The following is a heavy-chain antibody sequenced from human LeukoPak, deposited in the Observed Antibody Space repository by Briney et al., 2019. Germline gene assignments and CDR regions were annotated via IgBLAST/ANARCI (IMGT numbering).Heavy chain of an antibody. V-gene: IGHV4-34*01. Sequence: SETLSLTCAVYGGSFSGYYWSWIRQPPGKGLEWIGEINHSGSTNYNPSLKSRVTISVDTSKNQFSLKLSSVTAADTAVYYCARAIARYCSSTSCYTLGYYYYYMGVWGKGTTVTVSS. D-gene: IGHD2-2*02. CDR2: INHSGST. CDR3: ARAIARYCSSTSCYTLGYYYYYMGV. J-gene: IGHJ6*03. CDR1: GGSFSGYY.